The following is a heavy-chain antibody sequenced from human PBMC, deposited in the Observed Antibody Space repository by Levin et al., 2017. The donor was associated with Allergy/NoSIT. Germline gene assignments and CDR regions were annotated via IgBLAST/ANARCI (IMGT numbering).Heavy chain of an antibody. CDR1: GYNFTNYG. Sequence: ASVKVSCKASGYNFTNYGISWVRQAPGQGLEWMGWISAYNGNTNYAQKFQGRVTMTIQTSTNTAYMELRSLRSDDTAVYYCARVGIDFWGVYQKSWGYMDVWGQGNPGHRLL. D-gene: IGHD3-3*01. CDR3: ARVGIDFWGVYQKSWGYMDV. V-gene: IGHV1-18*01. J-gene: IGHJ6*03. CDR2: ISAYNGNT.